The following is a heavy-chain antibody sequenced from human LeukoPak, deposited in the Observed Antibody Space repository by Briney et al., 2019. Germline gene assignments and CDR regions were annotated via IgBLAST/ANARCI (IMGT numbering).Heavy chain of an antibody. J-gene: IGHJ4*02. V-gene: IGHV3-72*01. CDR3: TRIAAVGTRFDY. Sequence: GGSLRLSCAASGFTFSDHYIDWVRQAPGKGLEWVGRSRNKANSYTTSYAASVKGRFTVSRDDSKNSLYLQMNSLKTEDTAVYYCTRIAAVGTRFDYWGQGTLVTVSS. D-gene: IGHD6-13*01. CDR1: GFTFSDHY. CDR2: SRNKANSYTT.